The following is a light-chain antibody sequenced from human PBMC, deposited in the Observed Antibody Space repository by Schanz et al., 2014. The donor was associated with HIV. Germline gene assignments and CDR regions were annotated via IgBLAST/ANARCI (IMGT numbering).Light chain of an antibody. CDR3: SSYAGSNKLVV. CDR2: EVS. J-gene: IGLJ2*01. V-gene: IGLV2-14*02. Sequence: QSALTQPASVSGSPGQSITISCTGTSSDVGSYNLVSWYQQHPGKAPKLMIYEVSKRPSGVSNRFSGSKSGNTASLTVSGLQDEDEADYYCSSYAGSNKLVVFGGGTKLTVL. CDR1: SSDVGSYNL.